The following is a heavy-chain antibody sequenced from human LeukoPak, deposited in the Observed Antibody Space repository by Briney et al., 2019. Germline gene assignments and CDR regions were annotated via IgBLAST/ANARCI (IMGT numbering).Heavy chain of an antibody. V-gene: IGHV3-23*01. CDR3: ARTPAYSCGWYVY. Sequence: PGGSLRLSCAASGFTFSSYAMSWVRQAPGKGLEWVSAISGSGGSTYYADSVKGRFTISRDNSKNTLYLQMNSLRAEDTAVYYCARTPAYSCGWYVYWGQGTLVTVSS. D-gene: IGHD6-19*01. CDR2: ISGSGGST. J-gene: IGHJ4*02. CDR1: GFTFSSYA.